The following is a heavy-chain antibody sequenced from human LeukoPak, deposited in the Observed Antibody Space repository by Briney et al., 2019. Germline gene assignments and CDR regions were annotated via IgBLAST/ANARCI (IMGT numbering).Heavy chain of an antibody. CDR2: INQDGSEA. Sequence: GGSLRLSRAASGFIFSRYWMSWVRPAPGKGREWVANINQDGSEAYYVDSVKGRFTLFRDNAKNSLYLQMNNLRAEDTAVYYCASRGGSAQPPPADYWGQGTLVTVSS. D-gene: IGHD1-26*01. J-gene: IGHJ4*02. V-gene: IGHV3-7*01. CDR3: ASRGGSAQPPPADY. CDR1: GFIFSRYW.